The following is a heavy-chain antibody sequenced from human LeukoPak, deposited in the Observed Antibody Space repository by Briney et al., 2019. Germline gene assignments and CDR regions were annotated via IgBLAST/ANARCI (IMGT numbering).Heavy chain of an antibody. CDR1: GFTFSNYA. V-gene: IGHV3-64D*09. J-gene: IGHJ4*02. D-gene: IGHD3-22*01. Sequence: GGSLRLSCSASGFTFSNYAMHWVRQAPGKGLEYVSAISSKGGSTYYADSVKGRFTISRDSSKNTLYLQMSSLRTEDTAVFYCVGYYDRGGYTPPAFDYWGQGTLVTVSS. CDR2: ISSKGGST. CDR3: VGYYDRGGYTPPAFDY.